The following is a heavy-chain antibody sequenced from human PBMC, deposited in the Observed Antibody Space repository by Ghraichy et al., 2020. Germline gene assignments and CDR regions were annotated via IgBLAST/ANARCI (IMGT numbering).Heavy chain of an antibody. CDR3: VRLFLAREGNDY. J-gene: IGHJ4*02. D-gene: IGHD2-21*01. CDR1: GGSISSSSYY. Sequence: SETLSLTCTVSGGSISSSSYYWGWIRQPPGKGLEWIGSIYYSGSTYYNPSIKSRVTISVDTSKNQFSLKLSSVTAADTAVYYCVRLFLAREGNDYWGQGTLVTVSS. CDR2: IYYSGST. V-gene: IGHV4-39*01.